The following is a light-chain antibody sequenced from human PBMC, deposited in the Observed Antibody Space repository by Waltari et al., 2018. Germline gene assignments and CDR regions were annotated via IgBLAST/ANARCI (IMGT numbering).Light chain of an antibody. V-gene: IGKV3-15*01. J-gene: IGKJ4*01. Sequence: EILMTQSPGTLSVSPVEPATLSFRASQSLSRNLAWYQLKPGQAPRLLIYAAPTRATGIPARFSGSGSGTEFTLTISSLQSEDFAVYYCQQYSDWPPLTFGGGTKVEIK. CDR2: AAP. CDR3: QQYSDWPPLT. CDR1: QSLSRN.